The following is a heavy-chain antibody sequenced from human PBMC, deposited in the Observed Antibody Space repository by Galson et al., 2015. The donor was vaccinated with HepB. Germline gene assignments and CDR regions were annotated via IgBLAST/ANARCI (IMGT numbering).Heavy chain of an antibody. Sequence: ETLSLTCTVSGVSISSYYWSWIRQPPGKGLEWIGYIYYTGSTNYNPSLKSRVTISLDTSKNQFSLKLSSVTAADTAVYYCARGDDYGVPFEYWGQGTLVTVSS. CDR3: ARGDDYGVPFEY. J-gene: IGHJ4*02. CDR2: IYYTGST. V-gene: IGHV4-59*01. D-gene: IGHD4-17*01. CDR1: GVSISSYY.